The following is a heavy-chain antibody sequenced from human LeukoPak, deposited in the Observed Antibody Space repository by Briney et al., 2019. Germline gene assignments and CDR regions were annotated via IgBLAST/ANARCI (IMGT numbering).Heavy chain of an antibody. CDR3: ARTNWNDNSNFDY. D-gene: IGHD1-1*01. CDR1: GYTFTSYG. J-gene: IGHJ4*02. CDR2: ISADKGNT. Sequence: ASVKVSCKASGYTFTSYGISWVRQAPGQGLEWMGWISADKGNTNYAQNLQGRVTMTTDTSTSTAYMELRSLRSDDTAVYYCARTNWNDNSNFDYWGQRTLVTVSS. V-gene: IGHV1-18*01.